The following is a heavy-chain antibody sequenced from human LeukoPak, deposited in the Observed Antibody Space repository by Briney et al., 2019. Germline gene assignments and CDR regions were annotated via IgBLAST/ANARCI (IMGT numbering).Heavy chain of an antibody. J-gene: IGHJ4*02. CDR2: ITASARTT. D-gene: IGHD6-19*01. V-gene: IGHV3-23*01. Sequence: GGSLRLSCEASGFNFRDYGMNWVRQAPGKGLEWVSGITASARTTYYAGSVKGRFTIYSDNSKNTLSLQMSSLRAEDTAVYYCAKDLDGSGMYGGTDSWGQGTPVTVSS. CDR3: AKDLDGSGMYGGTDS. CDR1: GFNFRDYG.